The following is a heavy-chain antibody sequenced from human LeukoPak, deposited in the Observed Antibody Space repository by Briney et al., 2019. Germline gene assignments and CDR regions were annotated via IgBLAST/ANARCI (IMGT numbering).Heavy chain of an antibody. V-gene: IGHV3-21*01. J-gene: IGHJ4*02. CDR1: GFTFSSYA. CDR2: ISSSSSYI. Sequence: GGSLRLSCTASGFTFSSYAMNWVRQAPGKGLEWVSSISSSSSYIYYADSVKGRFTISRGNAKNSLYLQMNSLRAEDTAVYYCARDALAAGYRLEWYYFDYWGQGTLVTVSS. D-gene: IGHD2-2*01. CDR3: ARDALAAGYRLEWYYFDY.